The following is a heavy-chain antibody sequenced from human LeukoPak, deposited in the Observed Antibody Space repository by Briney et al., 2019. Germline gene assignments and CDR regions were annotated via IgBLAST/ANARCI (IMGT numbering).Heavy chain of an antibody. J-gene: IGHJ4*02. V-gene: IGHV1-69*04. Sequence: GASVKVSCKASGGTFSSYAISWVRQAPGQGLEWMGRIIPIFGIANYAQKFQGRVTITADKSTSTAYMELSSLRSEDTAVYYCARDALGSGSQYWGQGTLVTVSS. CDR3: ARDALGSGSQY. CDR1: GGTFSSYA. D-gene: IGHD3-10*01. CDR2: IIPIFGIA.